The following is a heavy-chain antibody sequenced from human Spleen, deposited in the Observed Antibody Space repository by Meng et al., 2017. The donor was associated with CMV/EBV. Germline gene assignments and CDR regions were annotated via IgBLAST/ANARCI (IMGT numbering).Heavy chain of an antibody. Sequence: LSCAASGFTFSGYAMSWVRQAPGKGLEWVSGISGSGISTYYADSVKGRFTISRDNAKNFLHLQMNSLRAEDTALYYCAREGTLGWFDPWGQGTLVTVSS. CDR2: ISGSGIST. J-gene: IGHJ5*02. D-gene: IGHD3-10*01. V-gene: IGHV3-23*01. CDR3: AREGTLGWFDP. CDR1: GFTFSGYA.